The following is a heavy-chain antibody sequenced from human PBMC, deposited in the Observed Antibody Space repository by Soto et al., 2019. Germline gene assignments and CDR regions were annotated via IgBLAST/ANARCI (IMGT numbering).Heavy chain of an antibody. V-gene: IGHV1-2*02. D-gene: IGHD3-10*01. CDR3: AGSLLRGVNWFDP. CDR1: GDNFGDYY. Sequence: ASVKGSCKASGDNFGDYYINWVRQAPGQRLEWMGWINPNNGGTKYAQNFQDSVIMTRDTSISTVFMQLSSLTSDDTALYFCAGSLLRGVNWFDPWGQGTLVTVSS. J-gene: IGHJ5*02. CDR2: INPNNGGT.